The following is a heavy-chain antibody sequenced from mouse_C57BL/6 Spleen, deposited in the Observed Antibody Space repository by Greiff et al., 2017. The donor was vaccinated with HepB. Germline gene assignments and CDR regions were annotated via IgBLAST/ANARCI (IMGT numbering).Heavy chain of an antibody. CDR2: IDPNSGGT. CDR1: GYTFTSYW. V-gene: IGHV1-72*01. Sequence: VQLQQSGAELVKPGASVKLSCKASGYTFTSYWMHWVKQRPGRGLEWIGRIDPNSGGTKYNEKFKSKATLTVDKPSSTAYMQLSSLTSEDSAVYYCARVDGNPYYYAMDYWGQGTSVTVSS. J-gene: IGHJ4*01. CDR3: ARVDGNPYYYAMDY. D-gene: IGHD2-3*01.